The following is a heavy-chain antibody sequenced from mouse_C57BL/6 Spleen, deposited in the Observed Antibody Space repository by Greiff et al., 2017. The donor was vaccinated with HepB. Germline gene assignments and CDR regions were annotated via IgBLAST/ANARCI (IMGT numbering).Heavy chain of an antibody. J-gene: IGHJ4*01. Sequence: VQLQQSGPGLVQPSQSLSITCTVSGFSLTSYGVHWVRQSPGKGLEWLGVIWRGGSTDYNAAFMSRLSITKDNSKSQVFFKMISLQADDTAIYYCAKKDGSSYRYAMDYWGQGTSVTVSS. CDR1: GFSLTSYG. V-gene: IGHV2-5*01. CDR3: AKKDGSSYRYAMDY. CDR2: IWRGGST. D-gene: IGHD1-1*01.